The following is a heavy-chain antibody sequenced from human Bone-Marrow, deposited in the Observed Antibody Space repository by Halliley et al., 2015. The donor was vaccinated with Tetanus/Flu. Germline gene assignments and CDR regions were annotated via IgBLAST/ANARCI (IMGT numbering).Heavy chain of an antibody. D-gene: IGHD3-10*01. Sequence: SLRLSCAASGFTFSHFGMHWVRQAPGKGLEWVAVIWYDGSNKYYADSVKGRFTISRDNAKNTLYLQMNSLGAEDTAVYYCERVSREYYYTTGRDPFDFWGQGTMLTVSP. J-gene: IGHJ3*01. CDR1: GFTFSHFG. V-gene: IGHV3-33*01. CDR3: ERVSREYYYTTGRDPFDF. CDR2: IWYDGSNK.